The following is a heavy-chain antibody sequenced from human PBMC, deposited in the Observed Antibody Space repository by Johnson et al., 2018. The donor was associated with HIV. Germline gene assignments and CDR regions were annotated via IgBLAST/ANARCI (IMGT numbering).Heavy chain of an antibody. Sequence: QVQLVESGGGVVQPGRSLRLSCAASGFTFNSYPMHWVRQAPGKGLEWVAVISYDGSSTYYADSVKGRFTISRDNAKNSLYLQMNSLRAEDTAVYYCARDGSSSSWNAFDIWGQGTMVTVSS. CDR1: GFTFNSYP. V-gene: IGHV3-30-3*01. D-gene: IGHD6-6*01. CDR2: ISYDGSST. CDR3: ARDGSSSSWNAFDI. J-gene: IGHJ3*02.